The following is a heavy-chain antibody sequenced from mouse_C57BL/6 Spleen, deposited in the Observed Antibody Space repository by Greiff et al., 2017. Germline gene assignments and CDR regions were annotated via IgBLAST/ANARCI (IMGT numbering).Heavy chain of an antibody. D-gene: IGHD1-1*01. CDR3: ARSLYYYGSSYEYYAMDD. J-gene: IGHJ4*01. CDR2: ISSGSSTI. V-gene: IGHV5-17*01. CDR1: GFTFSDYG. Sequence: EVPLVESGGGLVKPGGSLKLSCAASGFTFSDYGMHWVRQAPEKGLEWVAYISSGSSTIYYADTVKGRFTISRDNAKNTLFLQMTSLRSEDTAMYYCARSLYYYGSSYEYYAMDDWGQGTSVTVSS.